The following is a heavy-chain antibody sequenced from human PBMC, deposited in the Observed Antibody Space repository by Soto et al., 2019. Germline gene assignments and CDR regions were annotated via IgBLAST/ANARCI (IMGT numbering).Heavy chain of an antibody. CDR1: GYSFTSYW. CDR3: ASIAAATQGGYYYYGMDV. CDR2: IDPSDSNT. J-gene: IGHJ6*02. D-gene: IGHD6-13*01. Sequence: PGESLKISCKGSGYSFTSYWISWVRQMPGKGLEWMGRIDPSDSNTNYSPSFQGHVTISADKSISTAYLQWSSLKASDTAMYYCASIAAATQGGYYYYGMDVWGQGTTVTVSS. V-gene: IGHV5-10-1*01.